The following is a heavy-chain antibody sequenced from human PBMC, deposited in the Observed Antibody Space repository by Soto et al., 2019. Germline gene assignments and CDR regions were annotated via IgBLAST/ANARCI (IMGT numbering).Heavy chain of an antibody. J-gene: IGHJ5*02. CDR1: GGSISSSSYY. V-gene: IGHV4-39*01. D-gene: IGHD6-19*01. Sequence: SETLSLTCTVSGGSISSSSYYWGWIRQPPGKGLEWIGSIYYSGSTYYNPSLKSRVTISVDTSKNQFSLKLSSVTAADTAVYYCARQKQWLVGGVFDPWGRGTLVTVSS. CDR3: ARQKQWLVGGVFDP. CDR2: IYYSGST.